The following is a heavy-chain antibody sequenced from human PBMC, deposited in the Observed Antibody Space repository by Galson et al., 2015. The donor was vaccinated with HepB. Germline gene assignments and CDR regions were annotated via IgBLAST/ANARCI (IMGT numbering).Heavy chain of an antibody. CDR2: ISYDGSNK. V-gene: IGHV3-30*03. CDR1: GFTFDNYG. CDR3: ARESRVRGITYYYMDV. D-gene: IGHD3-10*01. Sequence: SLRLSCAASGFTFDNYGIHWVRQAPGKGLEWVAGISYDGSNKYYGDSVRGRFTISRDTSKNTVNLQMNSLRAGDTAVYFCARESRVRGITYYYMDVWGKGTTVTVSS. J-gene: IGHJ6*03.